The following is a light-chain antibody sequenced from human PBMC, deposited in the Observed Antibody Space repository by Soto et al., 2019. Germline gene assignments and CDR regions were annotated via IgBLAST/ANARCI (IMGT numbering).Light chain of an antibody. V-gene: IGKV3-15*01. CDR1: QSVSSN. CDR2: GAS. Sequence: ETVMTQSPAALSVSPGERATLSCRASQSVSSNVAWYQQTPGQAPRLLIYGASPRATGTPDGFRGSGSWADFTLTISSLQSEDFAVYYCQQYNNWPPVTFGQGKRLEIK. J-gene: IGKJ5*01. CDR3: QQYNNWPPVT.